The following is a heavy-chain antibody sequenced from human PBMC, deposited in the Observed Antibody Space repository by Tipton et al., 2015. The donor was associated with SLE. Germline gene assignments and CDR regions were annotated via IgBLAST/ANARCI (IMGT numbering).Heavy chain of an antibody. J-gene: IGHJ4*02. D-gene: IGHD4-17*01. CDR3: AGDYGDSKFDY. V-gene: IGHV4-59*11. CDR2: IYYFGNT. Sequence: TLSLTCSVSGGSFTSLFWCLIRQPPGKVLEWIGNIYYFGNTNYNPSLKSRVTISVDTSKNQFSLKLNSVTAADMAVYYCAGDYGDSKFDYWGQGMLVTVSS. CDR1: GGSFTSLF.